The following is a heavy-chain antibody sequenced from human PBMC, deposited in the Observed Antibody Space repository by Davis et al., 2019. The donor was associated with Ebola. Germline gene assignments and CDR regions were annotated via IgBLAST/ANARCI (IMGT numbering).Heavy chain of an antibody. CDR3: ARRLELLKGVWDYYLDY. J-gene: IGHJ4*02. CDR1: GGSIRSSRDY. V-gene: IGHV4-39*01. Sequence: MPSETLSLTCSVSGGSIRSSRDYWGWIRQPPGKGLEWIANIYHSGSTYYNASLKSRITISVDTSKNQFSLRLTSVTAADTGVYYCARRLELLKGVWDYYLDYWGPGTLVTVSS. CDR2: IYHSGST. D-gene: IGHD1-7*01.